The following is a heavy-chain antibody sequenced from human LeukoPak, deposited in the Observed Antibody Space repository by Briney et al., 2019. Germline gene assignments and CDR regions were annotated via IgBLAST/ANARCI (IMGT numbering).Heavy chain of an antibody. CDR2: IIPIFGSV. J-gene: IGHJ4*02. D-gene: IGHD4-17*01. Sequence: SVKVSCKASGGTFSTYAISWVRQAPGQGLEWMGGIIPIFGSVNYAQKFQHRVTITADESTTTAYMELSSLRSEDTAVYYCAVGPQDYGDQFYFAYWGQGTLVTVSS. CDR1: GGTFSTYA. V-gene: IGHV1-69*13. CDR3: AVGPQDYGDQFYFAY.